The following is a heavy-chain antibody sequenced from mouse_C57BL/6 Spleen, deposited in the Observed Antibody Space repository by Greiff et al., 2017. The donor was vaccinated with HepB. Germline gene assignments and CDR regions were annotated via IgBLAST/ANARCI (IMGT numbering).Heavy chain of an antibody. Sequence: QVQLQQPGAELVKPGASVKMSCKASGYTFTSYWITWVKQRPGQGLEWIGDIYPGSGSTNYNEKFKSKATLTVDTSSSTAYMQLSSLTSEDAAVYYCARECYDYADGHAYWGQGTLVTVSA. D-gene: IGHD2-4*01. V-gene: IGHV1-55*01. J-gene: IGHJ3*01. CDR3: ARECYDYADGHAY. CDR2: IYPGSGST. CDR1: GYTFTSYW.